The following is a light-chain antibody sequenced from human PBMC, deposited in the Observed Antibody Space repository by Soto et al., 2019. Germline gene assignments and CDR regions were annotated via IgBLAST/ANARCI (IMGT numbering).Light chain of an antibody. CDR1: QSVTGTN. CDR2: DAV. V-gene: IGKV3-20*01. Sequence: EIVLTQSPGTLSLSPGEGATLSCRASQSVTGTNLAWYQQRPGQAPRLLIYDAVRRATGIPDRFSGSGSGTDFTLTISRLEPEDFAVYFCQQYGGSPLFTFGPGTRVDFK. CDR3: QQYGGSPLFT. J-gene: IGKJ3*01.